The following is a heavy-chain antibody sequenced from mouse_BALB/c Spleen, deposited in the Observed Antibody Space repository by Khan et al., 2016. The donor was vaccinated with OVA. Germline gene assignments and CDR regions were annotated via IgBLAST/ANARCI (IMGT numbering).Heavy chain of an antibody. Sequence: QLEESGPGLVKPSQSLSLTCTVTGYSITSDYAWNWIRQFPGNKLEWMGYISSSGSTNYNPALKSRISITRDTSKNQFVRQLNSVTTEDTATYYCARDGSRYNYAMDYWGKGTSVTVSS. CDR2: ISSSGST. D-gene: IGHD2-3*01. J-gene: IGHJ4*01. CDR3: ARDGSRYNYAMDY. CDR1: GYSITSDYA. V-gene: IGHV3-2*02.